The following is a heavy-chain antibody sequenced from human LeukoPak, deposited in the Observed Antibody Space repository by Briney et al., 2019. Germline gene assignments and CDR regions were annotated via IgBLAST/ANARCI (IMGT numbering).Heavy chain of an antibody. Sequence: PSETLSLTCTVSGGSISSYYWSWIRQPPGKGLEWIGYIYYSGSTNYNPSLKSRVTISVDTSKNQFSLKLSSVTAADTAVYYRAKLYCSSTSCYRSYYFDYWGQGTLVTVSS. CDR3: AKLYCSSTSCYRSYYFDY. CDR2: IYYSGST. V-gene: IGHV4-59*01. D-gene: IGHD2-2*01. J-gene: IGHJ4*02. CDR1: GGSISSYY.